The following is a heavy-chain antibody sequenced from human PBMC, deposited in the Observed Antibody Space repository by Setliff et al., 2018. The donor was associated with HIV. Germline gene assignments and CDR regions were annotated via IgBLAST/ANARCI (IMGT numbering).Heavy chain of an antibody. D-gene: IGHD2-21*02. J-gene: IGHJ3*01. Sequence: PWETLSLTCAVYGGSFSGYYWTWIRQSPGRGLEWIGDINHSGRVNDNPSLKSRVTISADTSKNQFSLKLKSVTAADTAVYYCVRGQRGVVTLTTYDALDVWAQGTLVTVSS. CDR2: INHSGRV. CDR3: VRGQRGVVTLTTYDALDV. CDR1: GGSFSGYY. V-gene: IGHV4-34*01.